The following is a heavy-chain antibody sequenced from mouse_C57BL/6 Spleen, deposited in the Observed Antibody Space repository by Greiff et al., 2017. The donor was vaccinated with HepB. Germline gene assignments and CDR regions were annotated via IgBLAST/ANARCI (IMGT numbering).Heavy chain of an antibody. CDR3: ARWLPHFDY. CDR2: INPNNGGT. J-gene: IGHJ2*01. D-gene: IGHD2-2*01. Sequence: VQLQQSGPELVKPGASVKISCKASGYTFTDYYMNWVKQSHGKSLEWIGDINPNNGGTSYNQKFKGKATLTVDKSSSTAYMELRSLTSEDSAVYYCARWLPHFDYWGQGTTLTVSS. V-gene: IGHV1-26*01. CDR1: GYTFTDYY.